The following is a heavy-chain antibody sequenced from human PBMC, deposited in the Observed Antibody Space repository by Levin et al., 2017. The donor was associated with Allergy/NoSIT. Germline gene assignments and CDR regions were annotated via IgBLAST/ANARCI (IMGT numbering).Heavy chain of an antibody. Sequence: GESLKISCKASGYTFTAYYMHWVRRAPGQGLEWMGWFNPHSGVTNYAQKFQGRVTMTRDTSISTAYMELSRLTSDDTAVYYCARGSSPSNLGSYGLDYFDYWGQGTLVTVSS. CDR1: GYTFTAYY. J-gene: IGHJ4*02. V-gene: IGHV1-2*02. CDR3: ARGSSPSNLGSYGLDYFDY. CDR2: FNPHSGVT. D-gene: IGHD3-16*01.